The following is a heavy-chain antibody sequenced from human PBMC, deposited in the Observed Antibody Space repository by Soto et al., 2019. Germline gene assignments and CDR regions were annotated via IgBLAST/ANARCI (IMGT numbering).Heavy chain of an antibody. CDR2: SIPIFGTA. CDR3: ARCSSSSRAAPGGQYYYGMDV. Sequence: QVQLVQSGAEVKKPGSSVKVSCKASGGTFSSYAISWLRQAPGQGLEWMGGSIPIFGTANYAQKFQGRVTITADESTSSAYMELSSRRSEDTVVYYCARCSSSSRAAPGGQYYYGMDVWGQGTTVTVSS. J-gene: IGHJ6*02. CDR1: GGTFSSYA. V-gene: IGHV1-69*01. D-gene: IGHD6-6*01.